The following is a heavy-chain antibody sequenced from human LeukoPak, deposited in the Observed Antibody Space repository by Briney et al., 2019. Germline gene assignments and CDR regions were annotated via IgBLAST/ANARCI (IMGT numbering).Heavy chain of an antibody. D-gene: IGHD6-19*01. J-gene: IGHJ6*02. V-gene: IGHV4-4*07. CDR3: AREGSRQWLAYYYYGMDV. CDR1: GGSISSYY. Sequence: PSETLSLTCTVSGGSISSYYWSWIRQPAGKGLDWIGRIYTSGSTNCNPSLKSRVTMSVDTSTNQFSLKLSSVTAADTDVYYCAREGSRQWLAYYYYGMDVWGQGTTVTVSS. CDR2: IYTSGST.